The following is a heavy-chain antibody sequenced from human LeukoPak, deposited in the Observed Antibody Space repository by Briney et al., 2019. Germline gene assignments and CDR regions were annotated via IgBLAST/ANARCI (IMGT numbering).Heavy chain of an antibody. J-gene: IGHJ4*02. CDR1: GFTFSSFP. CDR3: AKNVPYGSGSYYGY. D-gene: IGHD3-10*01. Sequence: GGSLRLSCAASGFTFSSFPMTWVCQAPGKGLEWVAAITNNGGGSYHADSVKGRFTISRDNSKNTLFLQMNSLRAEDTAVYYCAKNVPYGSGSYYGYWGQGTLVTVSS. V-gene: IGHV3-23*01. CDR2: ITNNGGGS.